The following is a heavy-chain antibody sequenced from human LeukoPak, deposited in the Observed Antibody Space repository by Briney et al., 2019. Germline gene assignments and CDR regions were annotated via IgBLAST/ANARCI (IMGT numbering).Heavy chain of an antibody. D-gene: IGHD3-3*01. J-gene: IGHJ4*02. CDR2: ISASRSSI. V-gene: IGHV3-48*01. CDR1: GFTFSNYG. CDR3: ARAGKLRFLERRNNYFDY. Sequence: GGSLRLSCVVSGFTFSNYGMNWVRQAPGKGLEWVSYISASRSSISYADSVKGRFTISRDNAKNSLYLQVNSLRAEDTAVYYCARAGKLRFLERRNNYFDYWGQGTLVTVSS.